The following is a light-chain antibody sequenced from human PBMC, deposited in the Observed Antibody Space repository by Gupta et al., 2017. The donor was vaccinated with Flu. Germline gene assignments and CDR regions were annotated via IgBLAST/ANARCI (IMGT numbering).Light chain of an antibody. J-gene: IGKJ3*01. V-gene: IGKV1-27*01. CDR1: QDIQHS. Sequence: SSLYASLGYRVTSSCRASQDIQHSLVWYKHKPRKNPKLLIYAASTWQGGVSSRFGGSGCGKHFPLTISGRQQEDVASYYSHKNNKYPPFTFGHGTKVDI. CDR2: AAS. CDR3: HKNNKYPPFT.